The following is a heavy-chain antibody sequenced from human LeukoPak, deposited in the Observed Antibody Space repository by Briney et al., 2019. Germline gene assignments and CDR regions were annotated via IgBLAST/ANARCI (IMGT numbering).Heavy chain of an antibody. V-gene: IGHV3-30*02. CDR3: AKVRLSSSWYVFDY. J-gene: IGHJ4*02. D-gene: IGHD6-13*01. CDR2: IRYDGSNK. Sequence: GGSLRLSCAASGFTFSSYGMHWVRQAPGKGLEWVAFIRYDGSNKYYADSAKGRFTISRDNSKNTLYLQMNSLRAEDTAVYYCAKVRLSSSWYVFDYWGQGTLVTVSS. CDR1: GFTFSSYG.